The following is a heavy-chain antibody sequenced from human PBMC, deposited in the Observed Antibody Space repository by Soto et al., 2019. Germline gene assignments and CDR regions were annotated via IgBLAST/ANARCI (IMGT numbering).Heavy chain of an antibody. J-gene: IGHJ4*02. Sequence: PGGSLRLSCAASGFTFSSFWMSWVRQAPGKGLEWVANIKTDGSEGHYMCSVKGRFTISRDKPMTSLFLQMNCLRVEETAVYSCTGDRYARFYHGWGSYPYYWGQGTLVTVSS. V-gene: IGHV3-7*03. CDR3: TGDRYARFYHGWGSYPYY. CDR1: GFTFSSFW. D-gene: IGHD3-10*01. CDR2: IKTDGSEG.